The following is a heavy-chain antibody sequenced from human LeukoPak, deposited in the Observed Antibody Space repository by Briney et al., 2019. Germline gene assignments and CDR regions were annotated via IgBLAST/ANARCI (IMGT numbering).Heavy chain of an antibody. CDR3: AKARGGYCSSTSCSYNWFDP. CDR2: ISGSGGST. V-gene: IGHV3-23*01. Sequence: GGSLRLSCAASGFTFSSYGMSWVRQAPGKGLEWVSAISGSGGSTYYADSVKGRFTISRDNSKNTLYLQMNSLRAEDTAVYYCAKARGGYCSSTSCSYNWFDPWGQGTLVTVSS. D-gene: IGHD2-2*01. J-gene: IGHJ5*02. CDR1: GFTFSSYG.